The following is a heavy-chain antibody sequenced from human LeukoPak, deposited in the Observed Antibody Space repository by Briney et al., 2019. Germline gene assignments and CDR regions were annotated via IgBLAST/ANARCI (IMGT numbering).Heavy chain of an antibody. V-gene: IGHV3-48*03. CDR1: GFTFSSYE. CDR3: ARDWVTMVRTNYYYYGMDV. Sequence: PGGSLRLSCAASGFTFSSYEMNWVRQARGGGGEWVSYISSRGSTIYYADSVKGRFTIYRDNAKNPLYLQMHSLRAEDTAVYYCARDWVTMVRTNYYYYGMDVWGKGTTVTVSS. D-gene: IGHD3-10*01. J-gene: IGHJ6*04. CDR2: ISSRGSTI.